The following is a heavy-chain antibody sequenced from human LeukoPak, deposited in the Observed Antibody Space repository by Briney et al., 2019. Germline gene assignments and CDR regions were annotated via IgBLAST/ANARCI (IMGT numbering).Heavy chain of an antibody. V-gene: IGHV3-23*01. CDR1: GFNFISYA. CDR3: ARCRGGSGEYWYFDL. D-gene: IGHD6-19*01. Sequence: GVSLRLSCASTGFNFISYAMSSARQAPRKGLEWVSAISGRGGSTYYADSVKGRFTSPRDNSLDTLSLQLNSLRAHHKAIQYCARCRGGSGEYWYFDLWGRGILVTVSS. CDR2: ISGRGGST. J-gene: IGHJ2*01.